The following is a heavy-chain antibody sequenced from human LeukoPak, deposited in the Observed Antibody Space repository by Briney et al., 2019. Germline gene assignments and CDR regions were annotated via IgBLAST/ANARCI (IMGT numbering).Heavy chain of an antibody. CDR2: VSGSGDST. J-gene: IGHJ1*01. CDR3: AKDHCGDCYSAAEYFQH. D-gene: IGHD2-21*02. Sequence: GGSLRLSCAASGFTFSNYAMSWVRQAPGKGLEWVSAVSGSGDSTYYADSVKGRFTISRDNSKNTLYLQMNSLRAEDTAVYYCAKDHCGDCYSAAEYFQHWGQGTLVTVSS. V-gene: IGHV3-23*01. CDR1: GFTFSNYA.